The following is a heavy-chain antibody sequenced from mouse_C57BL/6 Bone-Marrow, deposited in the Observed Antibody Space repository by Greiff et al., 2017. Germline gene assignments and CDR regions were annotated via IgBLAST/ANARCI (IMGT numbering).Heavy chain of an antibody. D-gene: IGHD2-3*01. CDR3: AKLGWLPYFY. V-gene: IGHV1-81*01. CDR1: GYTFTSYG. CDR2: IYPRSGNT. Sequence: VNLVESGAELARPGASVKLSCKASGYTFTSYGISWVKQRTGQGLEWIGEIYPRSGNTYYNEKFKGKATLTADKSSSTAYMELRSLTSEDSAVYFCAKLGWLPYFYWGQGTTLTVSS. J-gene: IGHJ2*01.